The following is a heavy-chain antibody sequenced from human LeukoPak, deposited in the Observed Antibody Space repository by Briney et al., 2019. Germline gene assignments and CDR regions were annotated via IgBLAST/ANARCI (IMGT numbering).Heavy chain of an antibody. CDR2: ISAYNGNT. D-gene: IGHD2-15*01. CDR1: GYTFTSYG. Sequence: ASVKVSCKASGYTFTSYGISWVRQAPGQGLEWMGWISAYNGNTNYAQKLQGRVTMTTDTSTSTAYMELRSLRSDDTALYYCARDFTGLLPPSYYDYWGQGTLVTVSS. V-gene: IGHV1-18*01. J-gene: IGHJ4*02. CDR3: ARDFTGLLPPSYYDY.